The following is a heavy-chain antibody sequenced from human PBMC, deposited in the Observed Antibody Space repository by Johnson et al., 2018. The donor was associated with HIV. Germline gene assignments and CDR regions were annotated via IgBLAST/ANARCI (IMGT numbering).Heavy chain of an antibody. V-gene: IGHV3-30*02. D-gene: IGHD5-18*01. CDR2: IRYDGSNQ. CDR3: ARGVRNSYGYLLGTFDI. J-gene: IGHJ3*02. CDR1: GFTFSSYG. Sequence: QVQLVESGGGVVQPGGSLRLSCAASGFTFSSYGMHWVRQAPGKGLEWVAFIRYDGSNQYYADSVKGRFTISRDNSKNTLYLQMNTLRAEDAAVYYCARGVRNSYGYLLGTFDIWGQGTMVTVPS.